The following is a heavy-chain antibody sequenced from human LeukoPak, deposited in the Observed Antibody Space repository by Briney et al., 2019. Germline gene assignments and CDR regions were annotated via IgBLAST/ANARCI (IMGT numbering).Heavy chain of an antibody. V-gene: IGHV1-46*01. D-gene: IGHD2-15*01. CDR1: GYTFTSFY. J-gene: IGHJ4*02. CDR3: ARDPRNSGDFDY. Sequence: ASVKVSCKASGYTFTSFYMRWVRQAPGQGLEWMGVINPRSGSRSYAQKFQGRVIMTRDTSTSTVYMELSSLRSEDTAVYYCARDPRNSGDFDYWGQGTLVTVSS. CDR2: INPRSGSR.